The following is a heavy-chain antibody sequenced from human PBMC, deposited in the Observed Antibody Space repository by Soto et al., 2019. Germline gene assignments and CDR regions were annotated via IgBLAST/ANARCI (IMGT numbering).Heavy chain of an antibody. J-gene: IGHJ4*02. CDR2: INHSGST. CDR3: VELVRGKGY. V-gene: IGHV4-34*01. CDR1: GGSFSGYY. Sequence: SETLSLTCAVYGGSFSGYYWSWIRQPPGKGLEWIGEINHSGSTNYNPSLKSRVTISVDTSKNQFSLKLSSVTAADTAVYYCVELVRGKGYWGQGTLVTVSS. D-gene: IGHD6-6*01.